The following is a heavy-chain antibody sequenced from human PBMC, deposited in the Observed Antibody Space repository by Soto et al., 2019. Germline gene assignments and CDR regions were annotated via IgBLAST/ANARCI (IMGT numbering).Heavy chain of an antibody. Sequence: PGESLKISCKGSGYSFTSYWIGWVRQMPGKGLEWMGIIYPGDSDTRYSPSFQGQVTISADKSISTAYLQWSSLKASDTAMYYCARQNSYGSGSYYSSDAFDIWGQGTMVTVSS. CDR2: IYPGDSDT. J-gene: IGHJ3*02. CDR1: GYSFTSYW. V-gene: IGHV5-51*01. CDR3: ARQNSYGSGSYYSSDAFDI. D-gene: IGHD3-10*01.